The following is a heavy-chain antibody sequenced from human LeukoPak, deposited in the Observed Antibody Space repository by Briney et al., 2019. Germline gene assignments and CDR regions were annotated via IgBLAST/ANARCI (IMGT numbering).Heavy chain of an antibody. CDR2: IYSAGSA. V-gene: IGHV3-53*01. Sequence: GGSLRLSCAASGLSVSSDYMSWVRQAPGKGLEWVSVIYSAGSAHYAASVEGRFTISRSNSKNTLYLQMNSLRAEDTAVYYCARGAFWGQGTLVTVSS. J-gene: IGHJ4*02. CDR3: ARGAF. CDR1: GLSVSSDY.